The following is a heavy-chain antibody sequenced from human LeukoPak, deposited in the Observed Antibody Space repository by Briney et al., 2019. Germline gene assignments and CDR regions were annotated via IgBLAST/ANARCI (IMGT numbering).Heavy chain of an antibody. CDR1: GISFSNYS. CDR3: ARAVYCSGGGCFWYFDL. Sequence: PGGSLRLSCAASGISFSNYSMNWVRKAPGKGLEWVSLISSSSRFIYYGDSVKGRFTISRDNAKKSLYLQMNSLRAEDTAVYYCARAVYCSGGGCFWYFDLWGRGTLVTVSS. J-gene: IGHJ2*01. V-gene: IGHV3-21*01. D-gene: IGHD2-15*01. CDR2: ISSSSRFI.